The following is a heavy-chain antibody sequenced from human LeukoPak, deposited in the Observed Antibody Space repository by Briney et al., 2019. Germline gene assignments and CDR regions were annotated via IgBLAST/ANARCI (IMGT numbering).Heavy chain of an antibody. Sequence: SETLSLTCTVSGDSITSANSYWGWIRQPPGKGLEWIGSIYYIGSTYYNPSLKSRVTISEDTSKNQFSLKLSSVTAADTAVYYCARHGARYCHSASCVNYFDFWGQGTLVTVSS. CDR3: ARHGARYCHSASCVNYFDF. V-gene: IGHV4-39*01. CDR1: GDSITSANSY. D-gene: IGHD2-2*01. CDR2: IYYIGST. J-gene: IGHJ4*02.